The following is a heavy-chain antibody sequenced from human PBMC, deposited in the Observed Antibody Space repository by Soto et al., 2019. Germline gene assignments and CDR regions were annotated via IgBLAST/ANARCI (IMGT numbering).Heavy chain of an antibody. J-gene: IGHJ3*02. Sequence: EAQLLESGGGLVRPGGSLRLSCVASGFTFSTYAMSWVRQAPGKGLEWVSALTPSGGETYYADSVKGRFTISRDNSMNALYLQMNSLRIEDTAVYYCAQPRGYGVFDAYDIWGQGTMVTVSS. D-gene: IGHD4-17*01. V-gene: IGHV3-23*01. CDR1: GFTFSTYA. CDR2: LTPSGGET. CDR3: AQPRGYGVFDAYDI.